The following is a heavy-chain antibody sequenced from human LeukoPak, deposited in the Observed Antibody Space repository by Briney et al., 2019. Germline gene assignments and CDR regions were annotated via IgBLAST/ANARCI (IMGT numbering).Heavy chain of an antibody. CDR3: AKRSGYTTGWFFDF. V-gene: IGHV3-23*01. CDR2: ISGSGDNT. Sequence: GGSLRLSCAASGFSFSSYAMSWVRQAPEKGLEWVSSISGSGDNTYYAESVKGRFTISRDNSKNTLFLQMNSLRAEDTAVLYCAKRSGYTTGWFFDFWGQGTLVTVSS. CDR1: GFSFSSYA. D-gene: IGHD6-19*01. J-gene: IGHJ4*02.